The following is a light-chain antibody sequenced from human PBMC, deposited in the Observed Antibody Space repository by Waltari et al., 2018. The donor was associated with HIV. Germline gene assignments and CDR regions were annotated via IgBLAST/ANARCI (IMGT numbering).Light chain of an antibody. CDR1: QTISNW. CDR2: TAS. CDR3: QHNNGYSQT. Sequence: DIQMTQSPSTLSASVGDRVTITCRASQTISNWLAWYKQKPGKAPKLLIYTASSLKSGVPSRFSGSGYGTEFTLTVSSLQADDFATYYCQHNNGYSQTFGQGTRVEIK. J-gene: IGKJ1*01. V-gene: IGKV1-5*03.